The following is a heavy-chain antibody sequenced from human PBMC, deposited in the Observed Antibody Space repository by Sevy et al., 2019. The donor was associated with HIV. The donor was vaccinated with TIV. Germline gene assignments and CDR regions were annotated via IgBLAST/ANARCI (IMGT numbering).Heavy chain of an antibody. J-gene: IGHJ6*02. CDR1: GDSVSSNNAA. Sequence: SQTLSLTCAISGDSVSSNNAAWNWIRQSPSRGLEWLGRTFYRSNWYNEYAVSLKGRITINPDTSKNQLSLQLTSVTPEDTAVYYCARDGLTYGAMDVWGQGTTVTVSS. CDR3: ARDGLTYGAMDV. V-gene: IGHV6-1*01. D-gene: IGHD1-20*01. CDR2: TFYRSNWYN.